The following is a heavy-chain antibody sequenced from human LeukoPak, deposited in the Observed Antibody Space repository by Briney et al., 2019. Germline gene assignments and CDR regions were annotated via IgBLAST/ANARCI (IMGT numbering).Heavy chain of an antibody. CDR1: GFAFSSYA. D-gene: IGHD2-15*01. V-gene: IGHV3-23*01. CDR3: AKDPEGYCSGGSCYTSFDY. Sequence: GGSLRLSCAVPGFAFSSYAMSWVRQAPGKGLERVSAITNTGGSAYYADSVKGRFTISRDNSKNTLYLQMNSLRAEDTAVYYCAKDPEGYCSGGSCYTSFDYWGQGTLVTVSS. J-gene: IGHJ4*02. CDR2: ITNTGGSA.